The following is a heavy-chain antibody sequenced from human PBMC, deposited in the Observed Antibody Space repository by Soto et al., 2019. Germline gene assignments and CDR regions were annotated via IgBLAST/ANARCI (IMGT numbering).Heavy chain of an antibody. V-gene: IGHV1-69*01. CDR3: ARGSYYYDSSGSPYYYYYGMDV. CDR2: IIPIFGTA. CDR1: GGTFSSYA. D-gene: IGHD3-22*01. Sequence: QVQLVQSGAEVQKPGSSVKVSCKASGGTFSSYAISWVRQAPGQGLEWMGGIIPIFGTANYAQKFQGRVTITADESTSTAYMELSSLRSEDTAVYYCARGSYYYDSSGSPYYYYYGMDVWGQGTTVTVSS. J-gene: IGHJ6*02.